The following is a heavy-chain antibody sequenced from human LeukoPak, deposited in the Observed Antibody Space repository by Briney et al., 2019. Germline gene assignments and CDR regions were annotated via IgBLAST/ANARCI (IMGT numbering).Heavy chain of an antibody. CDR3: ASRYCRGGSCYFDY. J-gene: IGHJ4*02. Sequence: GGSLRLSCAASGFTFSDYYMSWIRQAPGKGLEWVSYISSSGSTIYYADSVKGRFTISRDNAKNSLYLQMNSLRAEDTAVYYCASRYCRGGSCYFDYWGQGTLVTVSS. CDR1: GFTFSDYY. CDR2: ISSSGSTI. D-gene: IGHD2-15*01. V-gene: IGHV3-11*04.